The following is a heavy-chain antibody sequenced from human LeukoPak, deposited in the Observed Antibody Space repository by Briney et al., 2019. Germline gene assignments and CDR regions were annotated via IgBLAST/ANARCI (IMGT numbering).Heavy chain of an antibody. CDR2: ISSSGGTT. D-gene: IGHD2-21*01. Sequence: GGSLRLSCAASGFTFSSYAMSWVRRARGKGLEWVSAISSSGGTTYYADSVKGRFTVSRDNSKNTLYLQVNSLRVEDTAVYYCAKVMATRSRTNDFWGQGTLVTVSS. V-gene: IGHV3-23*01. CDR3: AKVMATRSRTNDF. CDR1: GFTFSSYA. J-gene: IGHJ4*02.